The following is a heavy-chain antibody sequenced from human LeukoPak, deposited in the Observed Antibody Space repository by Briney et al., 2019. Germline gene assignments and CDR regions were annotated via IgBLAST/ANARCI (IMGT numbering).Heavy chain of an antibody. CDR2: IYWDDDK. Sequence: QTLSLTCTVSGGSISSGGYYWSWIRQPPGKALEWLALIYWDDDKRYSPSLKSRLTITKDTSKNQVVLTMTNMDPVDTATYYCAHAYFYGSSLTWFDPWGQGTLVTVSS. J-gene: IGHJ5*02. CDR3: AHAYFYGSSLTWFDP. V-gene: IGHV2-5*08. D-gene: IGHD6-6*01. CDR1: GGSISSGGYY.